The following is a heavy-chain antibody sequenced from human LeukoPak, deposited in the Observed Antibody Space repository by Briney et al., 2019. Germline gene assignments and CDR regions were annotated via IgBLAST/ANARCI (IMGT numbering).Heavy chain of an antibody. V-gene: IGHV4-59*01. CDR3: ARGGRIAVAAHNWFDP. CDR2: IYYSGST. Sequence: SETLSLTCTVSGGSISSYYWSWIRQPPGKGLEWIGYIYYSGSTNYNPSLKSRVTISVDTSKNQFSLKLSSVTAADTAVYYCARGGRIAVAAHNWFDPWGQGTLVTVSS. J-gene: IGHJ5*02. D-gene: IGHD6-19*01. CDR1: GGSISSYY.